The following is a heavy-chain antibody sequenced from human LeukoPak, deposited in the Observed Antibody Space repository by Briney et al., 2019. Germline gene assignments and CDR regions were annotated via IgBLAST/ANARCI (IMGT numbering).Heavy chain of an antibody. CDR2: ISGSGGST. V-gene: IGHV3-23*01. CDR1: GFTFSSYA. D-gene: IGHD5-18*01. J-gene: IGHJ4*02. CDR3: ARGYSYGYFDY. Sequence: GGSLRLSCAASGFTFSSYAMSWVRQAPGKGLEWVSAISGSGGSTYYADSVKGRFTISRDNSKNTLYPQMNSLRAEDTAVYYCARGYSYGYFDYWGQGTLVTVSS.